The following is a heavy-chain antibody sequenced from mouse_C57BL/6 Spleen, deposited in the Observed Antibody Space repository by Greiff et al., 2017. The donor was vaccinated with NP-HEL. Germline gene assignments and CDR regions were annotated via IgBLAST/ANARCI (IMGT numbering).Heavy chain of an antibody. CDR1: GFTFSDYG. Sequence: EVKLEESGGGLVKPGGSLKLSCAASGFTFSDYGMHWVRQAPEKGLEWVAYISSGSSTIYYADTVKGRFTISRDNAKNTLFLQMTSLRSEDTAMYYCARGGGCYARDYWGQGTSVTVSS. V-gene: IGHV5-17*01. D-gene: IGHD1-1*02. CDR2: ISSGSSTI. CDR3: ARGGGCYARDY. J-gene: IGHJ4*01.